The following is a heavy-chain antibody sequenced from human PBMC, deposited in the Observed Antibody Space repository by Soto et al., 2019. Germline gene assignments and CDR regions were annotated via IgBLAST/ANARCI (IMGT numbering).Heavy chain of an antibody. V-gene: IGHV1-69*01. Sequence: QVQLVQSGAEVKKPGSSVKVSCKASGGTFSSYAISWVRQAPGQGLEWRGGIIPIFGTANYAQKFQGRVTITADESTSTDYMEMSSLRSEDTAVYYCARGVEETWFDPWGQGTLVTVSS. CDR1: GGTFSSYA. J-gene: IGHJ5*02. CDR2: IIPIFGTA. D-gene: IGHD1-26*01. CDR3: ARGVEETWFDP.